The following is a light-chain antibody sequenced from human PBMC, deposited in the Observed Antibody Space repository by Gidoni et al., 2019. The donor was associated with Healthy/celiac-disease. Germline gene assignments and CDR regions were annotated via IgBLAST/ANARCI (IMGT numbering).Light chain of an antibody. CDR1: QSVSSSY. J-gene: IGKJ5*01. Sequence: EIVLTQSPGTLSLSPGERATLSCRASQSVSSSYLACYQQKPGQAPSLVNYGSSSRATVIPDRFSGSGSGTYFALTISRLEPEDVALYYCQHYGSFLTFGQGTRLEIK. CDR3: QHYGSFLT. V-gene: IGKV3-20*01. CDR2: GSS.